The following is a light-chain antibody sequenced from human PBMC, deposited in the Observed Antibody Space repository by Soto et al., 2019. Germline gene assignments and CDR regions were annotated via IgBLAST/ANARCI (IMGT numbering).Light chain of an antibody. CDR2: GAS. V-gene: IGKV3-20*01. CDR3: QQYGSSPRT. Sequence: EIVLTQSPGTLPLFPGERATFSCRTSQSVSATYLAWYQQKPGQAPRLLIYGASSRATGIPDRFSGSGSGTDFTLTISRLEPEDSAVYYCQQYGSSPRTFGQGTKVEI. CDR1: QSVSATY. J-gene: IGKJ1*01.